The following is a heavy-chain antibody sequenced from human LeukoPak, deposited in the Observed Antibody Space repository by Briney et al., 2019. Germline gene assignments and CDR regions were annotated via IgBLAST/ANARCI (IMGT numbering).Heavy chain of an antibody. D-gene: IGHD6-13*01. Sequence: MGRINPNSGGTKYAQKFQGRVTMTTDTSINTAYLELSRLRSDDTAVYYCARGYSSSWLDYWGQGTLVTVSS. J-gene: IGHJ4*02. CDR3: ARGYSSSWLDY. CDR2: INPNSGGT. V-gene: IGHV1-2*06.